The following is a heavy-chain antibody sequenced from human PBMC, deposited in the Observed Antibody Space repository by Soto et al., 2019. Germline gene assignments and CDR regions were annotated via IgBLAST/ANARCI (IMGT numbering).Heavy chain of an antibody. CDR2: ISSSGSTI. CDR3: ARVRETSSWYSRGAFDI. D-gene: IGHD6-13*01. J-gene: IGHJ3*02. V-gene: IGHV3-11*01. Sequence: QVQLVESGGGLVKPGGSLRLSCAASGFTFSDYYMSWIRQAPGKGLEWVLYISSSGSTIYYADSVKGRFTISRDNAKNSLYLQMNSLRAEDTAVYYCARVRETSSWYSRGAFDIWGQGTMVTVSS. CDR1: GFTFSDYY.